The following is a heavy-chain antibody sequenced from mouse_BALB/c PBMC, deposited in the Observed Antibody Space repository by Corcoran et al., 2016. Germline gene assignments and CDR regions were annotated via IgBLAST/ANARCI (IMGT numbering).Heavy chain of an antibody. V-gene: IGHV1-18*01. D-gene: IGHD2-3*01. J-gene: IGHJ3*01. CDR1: GYSFTGYT. Sequence: EVQLQQSGPELVKPGASMKISCKASGYSFTGYTMNWVKQSHGKNLEWIGLINPYNGGTSYNQKFKGKATLTVDKSSSTASMELLSLTSEDSAGYYCARRVYYGYFWFAYWGQGTLVTVSA. CDR3: ARRVYYGYFWFAY. CDR2: INPYNGGT.